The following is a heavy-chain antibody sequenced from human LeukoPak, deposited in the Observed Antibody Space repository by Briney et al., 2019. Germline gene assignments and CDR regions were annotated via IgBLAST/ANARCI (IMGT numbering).Heavy chain of an antibody. V-gene: IGHV1-2*02. CDR3: ARARYSSSGLTTKSLVY. J-gene: IGHJ4*02. CDR1: GYTFTGYY. D-gene: IGHD6-13*01. CDR2: INPNSGGT. Sequence: GASVKVSCKASGYTFTGYYMHWVRQAPGQGLEWMGWINPNSGGTNYAQKFQGRVTMTRDTSISTAYMELSRLRSDDTAVYYCARARYSSSGLTTKSLVYWGQGTLVTVSS.